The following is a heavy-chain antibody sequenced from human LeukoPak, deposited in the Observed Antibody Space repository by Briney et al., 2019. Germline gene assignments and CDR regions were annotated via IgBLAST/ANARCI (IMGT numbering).Heavy chain of an antibody. Sequence: GGSLRLSCAASGFTFSSYSMNWVRQAPGKGLEWVSPISSSSSYIYYADSVKGRFNISRDNAKNSLYLQMNSLRAEDTAVYYCATTPRAMTTVTTGYWGQGTLVTVSS. CDR3: ATTPRAMTTVTTGY. V-gene: IGHV3-21*01. D-gene: IGHD4-17*01. CDR2: ISSSSSYI. J-gene: IGHJ4*02. CDR1: GFTFSSYS.